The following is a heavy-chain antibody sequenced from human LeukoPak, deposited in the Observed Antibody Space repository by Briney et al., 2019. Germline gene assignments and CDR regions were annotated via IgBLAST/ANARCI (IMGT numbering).Heavy chain of an antibody. J-gene: IGHJ3*01. CDR2: LYPGGSDI. CDR1: GYSFTSYW. CDR3: RPNSEWTTAGAFDL. Sequence: GESLKISCKGSGYSFTSYWIARVRQMPGQGLEWMGILYPGGSDIHYSPPFQGRITLSVDKTSNPAYLQWGSLKASDTATYCARPNSEWTTAGAFDLWGQGTLVTVSS. D-gene: IGHD4-17*01. V-gene: IGHV5-51*01.